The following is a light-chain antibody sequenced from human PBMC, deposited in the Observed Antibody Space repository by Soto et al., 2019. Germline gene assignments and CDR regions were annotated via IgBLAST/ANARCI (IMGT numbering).Light chain of an antibody. CDR2: GAS. V-gene: IGKV3-20*01. J-gene: IGKJ4*01. Sequence: EIVLTQSPGTLSLSPEERATLSCRASHGVTSSYLAWYQQKPGQAPRLLIYGASIRATGIPDRFSGSGSGTDFTLTISRLEPEDFAVYYCHQYDSSPLTFGGGTKVEIK. CDR1: HGVTSSY. CDR3: HQYDSSPLT.